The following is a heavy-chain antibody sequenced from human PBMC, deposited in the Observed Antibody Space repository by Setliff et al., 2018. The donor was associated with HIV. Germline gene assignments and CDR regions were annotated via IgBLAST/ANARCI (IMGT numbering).Heavy chain of an antibody. V-gene: IGHV1-18*01. CDR1: GYTFRTYG. CDR2: ISAYNGNT. J-gene: IGHJ6*03. Sequence: ASVKVSCKGSGYTFRTYGISWVRQAPGQGLEWMGWISAYNGNTNYAQKLQGRVTMTTDTSTSTAYMELRSLRSDDTAVYYCARVKVVIATFYYMDVWGKGTTVTVSS. CDR3: ARVKVVIATFYYMDV. D-gene: IGHD2-21*01.